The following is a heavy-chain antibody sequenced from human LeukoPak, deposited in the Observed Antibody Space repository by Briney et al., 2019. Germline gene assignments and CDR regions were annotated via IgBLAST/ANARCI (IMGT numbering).Heavy chain of an antibody. CDR2: IWYDGSNK. D-gene: IGHD3-10*01. CDR1: GFTFSSYG. J-gene: IGHJ4*02. Sequence: GGSLRLSCAASGFTFSSYGMHWVRQAPGKGLEWVAVIWYDGSNKYYADSVKGRFTFSRDNSKNTLFLQMNSLRAEDTAVYFCARDYYYGAGNYGYYFDFWGQGTLVTVSS. V-gene: IGHV3-33*01. CDR3: ARDYYYGAGNYGYYFDF.